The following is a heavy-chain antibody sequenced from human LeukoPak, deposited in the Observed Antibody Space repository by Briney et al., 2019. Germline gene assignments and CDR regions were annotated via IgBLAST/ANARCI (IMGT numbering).Heavy chain of an antibody. J-gene: IGHJ6*03. CDR2: IYTSGST. V-gene: IGHV4-4*09. CDR3: ARLVVVPANNYYYMDV. CDR1: GGSISSYY. D-gene: IGHD2-2*01. Sequence: SETLSLTCTVSGGSISSYYWSWIRQPPGKGLEWIGYIYTSGSTNYNPSLKSRVTISVDTSKNQFSLKLSSVTAADTAVYYCARLVVVPANNYYYMDVWGKGTTVTVSS.